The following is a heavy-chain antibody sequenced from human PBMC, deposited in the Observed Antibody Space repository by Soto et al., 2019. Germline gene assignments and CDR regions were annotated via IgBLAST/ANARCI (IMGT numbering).Heavy chain of an antibody. V-gene: IGHV1-8*01. J-gene: IGHJ5*02. CDR3: ARGVGAATRIDWFDP. Sequence: ASVKVSCKASGYTFTSYDINWVLQATGQGLEWMGWMNPNSGNTGYAQKFQGRVAMTRNTSISTAYMELSSLRSEDTAVYYCARGVGAATRIDWFDPWGQGTLVTVS. D-gene: IGHD2-15*01. CDR2: MNPNSGNT. CDR1: GYTFTSYD.